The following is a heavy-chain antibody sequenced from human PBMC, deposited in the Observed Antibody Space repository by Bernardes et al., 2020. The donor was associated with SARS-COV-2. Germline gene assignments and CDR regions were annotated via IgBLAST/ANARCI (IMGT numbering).Heavy chain of an antibody. CDR1: GGSISSGGYS. J-gene: IGHJ4*02. CDR2: IYHSGST. D-gene: IGHD4-17*01. CDR3: ARDYGDYVYDI. Sequence: SETLSLTCAVSGGSISSGGYSWSWIRQPPGKGLEWIGYIYHSGSTYYNPSLKSRVTISVDRSKNQFSLKLSSVTAADTAVYYCARDYGDYVYDIWGQGTLVTVSS. V-gene: IGHV4-30-2*01.